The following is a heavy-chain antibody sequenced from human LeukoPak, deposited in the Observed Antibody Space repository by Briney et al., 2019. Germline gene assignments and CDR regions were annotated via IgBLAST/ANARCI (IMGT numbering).Heavy chain of an antibody. J-gene: IGHJ6*03. CDR3: ARGSPLSHNFKDTAMGPYYYYYMDV. V-gene: IGHV4-34*01. CDR1: GGSFSGYY. Sequence: PSETLSLTCAVYGGSFSGYYWSWIRQPPGKGLEWIGEINHSGSTNYNPSLKSRVTISVDTSKNQFSLKLSSVTAADTAVYYCARGSPLSHNFKDTAMGPYYYYYMDVWGKGTTVTVSS. D-gene: IGHD5-18*01. CDR2: INHSGST.